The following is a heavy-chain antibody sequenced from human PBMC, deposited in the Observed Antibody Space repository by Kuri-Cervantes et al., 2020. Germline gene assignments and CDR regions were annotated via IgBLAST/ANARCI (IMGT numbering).Heavy chain of an antibody. CDR2: IPYDGSNK. V-gene: IGHV3-30-3*01. CDR3: ASDVDY. CDR1: GFTFSSYA. J-gene: IGHJ4*02. Sequence: GESLKISCAASGFTFSSYAMHWVRQAPGKGLEWVAVIPYDGSNKYYADSVKGRFTISRDNSKNTLYLQMNSLRAEDTAVYYCASDVDYWGQGTLVTVSS.